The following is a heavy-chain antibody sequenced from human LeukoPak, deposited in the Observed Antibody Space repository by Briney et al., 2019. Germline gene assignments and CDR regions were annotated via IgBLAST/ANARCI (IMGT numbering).Heavy chain of an antibody. V-gene: IGHV1-46*01. J-gene: IGHJ4*02. CDR3: ARDPSYSGSYYAGGGYYYFDY. Sequence: GASVKVSCKASGYTFTSYYMHWVRQAPGQGLEWMGIINPSGGSTSYAQKFQGRVTMTRDTSTSTVYMELSSLRSEDTAVYYCARDPSYSGSYYAGGGYYYFDYWGQGTLVTVSS. CDR2: INPSGGST. D-gene: IGHD1-26*01. CDR1: GYTFTSYY.